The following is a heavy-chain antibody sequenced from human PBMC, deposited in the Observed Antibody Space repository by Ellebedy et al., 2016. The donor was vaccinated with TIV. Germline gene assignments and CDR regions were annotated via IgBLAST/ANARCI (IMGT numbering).Heavy chain of an antibody. CDR1: GYSFTSYP. CDR3: ARGTSNWFDA. Sequence: AASVKVSCKSYGYSFTSYPTHWVRQAPGQSLEWMGWINTVNDNTRHLQKFQGRVAFTRDSSAGVAYMELSGLTSDDTALYFCARGTSNWFDAWGQGTLVTVSS. J-gene: IGHJ5*02. CDR2: INTVNDNT. V-gene: IGHV1-3*04.